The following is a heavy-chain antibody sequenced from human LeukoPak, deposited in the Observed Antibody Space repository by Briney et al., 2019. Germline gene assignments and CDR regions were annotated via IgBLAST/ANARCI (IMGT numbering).Heavy chain of an antibody. CDR1: GGSISSRNYY. CDR3: ARRTFGGVIAY. V-gene: IGHV4-39*07. J-gene: IGHJ4*01. CDR2: INHSGST. Sequence: SETLSLTCTFSGGSISSRNYYWGWIRQPPGTGLEWIGEINHSGSTNYSPSLKSRVTLSVDTSKNQFSLRLSSVTAADTAVYYCARRTFGGVIAYWGQNPGHRLL. D-gene: IGHD3-16*02.